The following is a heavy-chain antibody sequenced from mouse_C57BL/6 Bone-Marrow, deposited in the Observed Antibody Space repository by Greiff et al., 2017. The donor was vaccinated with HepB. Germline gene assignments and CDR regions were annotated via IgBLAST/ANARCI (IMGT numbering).Heavy chain of an antibody. V-gene: IGHV5-6*02. D-gene: IGHD1-1*01. CDR1: GFTFSSYG. CDR2: ISSGGSYT. Sequence: DVMLVESGGDLVKPGGSLKLSCAASGFTFSSYGMSWVRQTPDKRLEWVATISSGGSYTYYPDSVKGRFTISRDNAKNTLYLQMSSLKSEDTAMFYCARQGASGSSAFAYWGQGTLVTVSA. J-gene: IGHJ3*01. CDR3: ARQGASGSSAFAY.